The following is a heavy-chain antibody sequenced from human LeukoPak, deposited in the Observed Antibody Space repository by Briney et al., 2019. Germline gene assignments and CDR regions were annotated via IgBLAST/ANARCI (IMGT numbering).Heavy chain of an antibody. V-gene: IGHV3-11*04. CDR2: ISSSGRTI. Sequence: GGSLRLSCAGSGFTFRDYYMSWIRQAPGKGLEWVSYISSSGRTIYYADSVKGRLTISRDNDKNSLYLQMNSLRAEDTAVYYCARTDCSSSSCYELDYWGQGTLVTVSS. CDR1: GFTFRDYY. CDR3: ARTDCSSSSCYELDY. D-gene: IGHD2-2*01. J-gene: IGHJ4*02.